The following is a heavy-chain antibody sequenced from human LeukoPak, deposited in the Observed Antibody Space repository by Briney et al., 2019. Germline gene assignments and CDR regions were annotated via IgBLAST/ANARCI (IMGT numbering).Heavy chain of an antibody. CDR3: ARATWGSYRYPPHLDY. D-gene: IGHD3-16*02. V-gene: IGHV4-34*01. Sequence: SETLSLTCAVYGGSFSGYYWSWIRQPPGKGLEWIGEINHSGSTNYNPSLKSRVTISVDTSKNQFSLKLSSVTAADTAVYYCARATWGSYRYPPHLDYWGQGTLVTVSS. J-gene: IGHJ4*02. CDR1: GGSFSGYY. CDR2: INHSGST.